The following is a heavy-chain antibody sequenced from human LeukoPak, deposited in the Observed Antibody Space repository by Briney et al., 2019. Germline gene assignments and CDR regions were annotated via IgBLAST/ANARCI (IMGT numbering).Heavy chain of an antibody. CDR2: ISGSGGST. D-gene: IGHD4-17*01. J-gene: IGHJ4*02. CDR3: AKDGGRSVNGDLL. V-gene: IGHV3-23*01. CDR1: GFTFSSYS. Sequence: GGSLRLSCAASGFTFSSYSMNWVRQAPGKGLEWVSAISGSGGSTYYADSVKGRFTISRDNSKNTLYLQMNSLRAEDTVVYYCAKDGGRSVNGDLLWGQGTLVTVSS.